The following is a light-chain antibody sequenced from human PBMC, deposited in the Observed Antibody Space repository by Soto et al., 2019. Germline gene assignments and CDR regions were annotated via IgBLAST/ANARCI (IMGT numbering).Light chain of an antibody. CDR1: QTLNNY. Sequence: DIQMTQSPSSVSASVGDRVTITCRASQTLNNYLNWYQQKPGKAPKLLIYAASGLPSGVPSRFSGSGSGTDFTLTISSLQPEDFATYYCQQANSFPLTVGGGTKVDIK. V-gene: IGKV1-12*01. J-gene: IGKJ4*01. CDR2: AAS. CDR3: QQANSFPLT.